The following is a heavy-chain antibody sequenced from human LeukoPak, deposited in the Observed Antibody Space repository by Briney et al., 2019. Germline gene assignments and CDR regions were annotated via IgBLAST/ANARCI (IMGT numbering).Heavy chain of an antibody. V-gene: IGHV1-69*01. CDR3: ARYDFWSGSLPPHGAFDI. Sequence: SVKVSCKASGGTFSSYAISWVRQAPGQGLEWMGGIIPIFGTANYAQKFQGRVTITADESTSTAYMELNSLRSEDTAVYYCARYDFWSGSLPPHGAFDIWGLGTMVTVSS. J-gene: IGHJ3*02. CDR2: IIPIFGTA. D-gene: IGHD3-3*01. CDR1: GGTFSSYA.